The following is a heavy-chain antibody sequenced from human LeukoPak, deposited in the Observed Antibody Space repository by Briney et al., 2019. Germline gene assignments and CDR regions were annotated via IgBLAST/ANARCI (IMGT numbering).Heavy chain of an antibody. J-gene: IGHJ4*02. CDR2: ISNGGDHT. V-gene: IGHV3-23*01. CDR3: AKDRLYFGNDFGDY. Sequence: GGPLRLSCVASGFTFRDFSMSWVRRAPGKGLEWVSVISNGGDHTYYADSVKGRFAISRDNSKNTLYLQMNSLRTEDTAIYYCAKDRLYFGNDFGDYWGQGTLATVSS. CDR1: GFTFRDFS. D-gene: IGHD3-9*01.